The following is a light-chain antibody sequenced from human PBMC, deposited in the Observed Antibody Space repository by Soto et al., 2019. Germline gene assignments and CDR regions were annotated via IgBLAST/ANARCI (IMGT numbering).Light chain of an antibody. CDR3: LQHNSYPLS. Sequence: EIVLTQSPGTLSLSPGERATLSCRASQSVSSSYLAWYQQKPGQAPRLLIYGASSRATGIPDRFSGSGSGTDFTLTISSLQPEDFGTYYCLQHNSYPLSFGGGTKVDIK. J-gene: IGKJ4*01. V-gene: IGKV3-20*01. CDR2: GAS. CDR1: QSVSSSY.